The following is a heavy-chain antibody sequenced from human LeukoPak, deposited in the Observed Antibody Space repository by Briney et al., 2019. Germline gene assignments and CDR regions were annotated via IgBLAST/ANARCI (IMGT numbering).Heavy chain of an antibody. CDR3: ARFGYVAAVDV. V-gene: IGHV3-7*01. CDR2: INPAGSET. CDR1: GFTFSSYA. J-gene: IGHJ4*02. Sequence: GGSLRLSCAASGFTFSSYAMSGVRQAPGTGLEGVANINPAGSETYYVDPVRGRFSTSRDNAKNLVYLQMNSLRAEATAVYHCARFGYVAAVDVWGQGTPVTVSS. D-gene: IGHD2-15*01.